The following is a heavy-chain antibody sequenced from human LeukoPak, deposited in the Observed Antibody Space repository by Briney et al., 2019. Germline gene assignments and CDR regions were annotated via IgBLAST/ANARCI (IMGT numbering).Heavy chain of an antibody. V-gene: IGHV4-39*07. CDR3: ARDCSGGSCYYSEYFQH. J-gene: IGHJ1*01. D-gene: IGHD2-15*01. CDR2: IYYSGST. CDR1: GGSISSSSYY. Sequence: PSETLSLTCTVSGGSISSSSYYWGWIRQPPGKGLEWIGSIYYSGSTYYNPSLKSRVTISVDTSKNQFSPKLSSVTAADTAVYYCARDCSGGSCYYSEYFQHWGQGTLVTVSS.